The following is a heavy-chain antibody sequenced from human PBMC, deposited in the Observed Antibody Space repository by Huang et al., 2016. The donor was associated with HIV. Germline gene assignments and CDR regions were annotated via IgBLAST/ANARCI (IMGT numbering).Heavy chain of an antibody. CDR2: ISSSNSTI. V-gene: IGHV3-48*01. Sequence: GKGREGVSYISSSNSTIYYANSVESLFTITRPNAKNSLFLQMNSLRAEDTAVYYCARGIRYFGVVAYFDYWGQGALVTVSS. CDR3: ARGIRYFGVVAYFDY. D-gene: IGHD3-3*01. J-gene: IGHJ4*02.